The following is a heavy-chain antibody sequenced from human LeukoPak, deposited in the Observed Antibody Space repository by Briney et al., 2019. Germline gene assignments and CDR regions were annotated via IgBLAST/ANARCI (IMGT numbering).Heavy chain of an antibody. V-gene: IGHV4-59*01. CDR3: ARDIGSGYYDSSGYLQDYYYMDV. CDR2: IYYSGST. J-gene: IGHJ6*03. D-gene: IGHD3-22*01. CDR1: GGSXXSYY. Sequence: GGSXXSYYWSWIRQPPGKGLEWMGYIYYSGSTNYNPSLKSRVTISVDTSKNQFSLKLSSVTAADTAVYYCARDIGSGYYDSSGYLQDYYYMDVWGKGTTVTVSS.